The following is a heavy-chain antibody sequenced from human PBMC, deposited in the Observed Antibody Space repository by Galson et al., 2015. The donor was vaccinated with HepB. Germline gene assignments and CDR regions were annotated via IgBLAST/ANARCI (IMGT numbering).Heavy chain of an antibody. Sequence: SLRLSCAASGFSFSNYAMTWVRQPPGKGLQWVATISGSGATTFYADSVKGRFIIYRDNSKNTVYLQMNSLRADDTAIYYCAKEPPYCGGDCYSVSDVWGQGTLVTVSS. CDR2: ISGSGATT. CDR1: GFSFSNYA. V-gene: IGHV3-23*01. J-gene: IGHJ4*02. CDR3: AKEPPYCGGDCYSVSDV. D-gene: IGHD2-21*02.